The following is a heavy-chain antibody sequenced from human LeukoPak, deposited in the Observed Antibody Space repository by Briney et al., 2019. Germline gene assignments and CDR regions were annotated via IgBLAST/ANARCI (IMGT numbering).Heavy chain of an antibody. J-gene: IGHJ6*03. CDR2: MNPNSGNT. V-gene: IGHV1-8*01. D-gene: IGHD6-6*01. Sequence: GASAKVSCKASGYTFTSYDINWVRQATGQGLEWMGWMNPNSGNTGYAQKFQGRVTMTRNTSISTAYMELSSLRSEDTAVYYCARSYSSSLEDYYYYYMDVWGKGTTVTVSS. CDR1: GYTFTSYD. CDR3: ARSYSSSLEDYYYYYMDV.